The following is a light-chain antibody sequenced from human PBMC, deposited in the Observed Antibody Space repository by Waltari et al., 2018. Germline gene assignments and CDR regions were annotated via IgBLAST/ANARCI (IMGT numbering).Light chain of an antibody. J-gene: IGLJ3*02. CDR1: SSNLESSY. CDR3: AAWEDSLKNWV. CDR2: KNY. V-gene: IGLV1-47*01. Sequence: QSVLTQPPSASGTPGQRVTIPCSGSSSNLESSYVFCYQQLPGTGPKLLNYKNYPPPPGGPSRISGSHSGTYTSLAISGLRAEDEADYYYAAWEDSLKNWVFGGGTKLTVL.